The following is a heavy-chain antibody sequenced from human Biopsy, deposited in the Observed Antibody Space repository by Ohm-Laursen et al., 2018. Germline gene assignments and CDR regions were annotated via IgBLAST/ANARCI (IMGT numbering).Heavy chain of an antibody. Sequence: AASVKVSCNASGYTFTNYYMHWVRQAPGQGLEWMGIINPSGSDATYAQKFQGRVTMTRDTSTSTAYMDLSSLRSEDTAVYYCAADSGSGSHFRFDYWGQGALVSVSS. D-gene: IGHD3-10*01. CDR3: AADSGSGSHFRFDY. CDR2: INPSGSDA. CDR1: GYTFTNYY. J-gene: IGHJ4*02. V-gene: IGHV1-46*01.